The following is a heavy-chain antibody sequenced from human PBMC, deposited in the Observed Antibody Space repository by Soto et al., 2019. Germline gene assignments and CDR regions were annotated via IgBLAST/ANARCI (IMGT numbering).Heavy chain of an antibody. V-gene: IGHV3-30-3*01. D-gene: IGHD2-8*01. CDR1: GFTFSSYA. CDR3: ARERLPCSNGVCYPYDAFDI. CDR2: ISYDGSNR. Sequence: QVQLVESGGGVVQPGRSLRLSCAASGFTFSSYAMHWVRQAPGKGLEWVAVISYDGSNRYYADSVKGRFTISRDNSKNTLYLQMNSLRAEDTAVYYCARERLPCSNGVCYPYDAFDIWGQGTMVTVSS. J-gene: IGHJ3*02.